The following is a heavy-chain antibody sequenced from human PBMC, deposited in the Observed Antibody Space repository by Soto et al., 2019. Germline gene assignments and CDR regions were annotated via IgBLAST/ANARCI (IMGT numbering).Heavy chain of an antibody. CDR3: AREEARYYGSGSYYNPRPDAFDI. D-gene: IGHD3-10*01. CDR1: GYTFPNYF. V-gene: IGHV1-46*01. J-gene: IGHJ3*02. Sequence: GASVKVSCKASGYTFPNYFIHCVRQAPGQGLEWMGIFNPSGGSTTYAQKFQGRVTMTRDTSTSTVYMELSSLRSEDTAMYYCAREEARYYGSGSYYNPRPDAFDIWGQGTMVTVSS. CDR2: FNPSGGST.